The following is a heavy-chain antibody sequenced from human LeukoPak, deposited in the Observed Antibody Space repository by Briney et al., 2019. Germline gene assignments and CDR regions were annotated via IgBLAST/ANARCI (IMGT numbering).Heavy chain of an antibody. Sequence: GGSLRLSCAASGFTFSDYSMHWVRQTPGKGLEWVSLIAYDGDNKYYADSVKGRFTISRDNSKNTLFLQMNSLRAEDTSVYYCARGGQYDTSGYYPIDSWGQGTLVTVSS. CDR3: ARGGQYDTSGYYPIDS. V-gene: IGHV3-30*04. CDR2: IAYDGDNK. J-gene: IGHJ5*01. CDR1: GFTFSDYS. D-gene: IGHD3-22*01.